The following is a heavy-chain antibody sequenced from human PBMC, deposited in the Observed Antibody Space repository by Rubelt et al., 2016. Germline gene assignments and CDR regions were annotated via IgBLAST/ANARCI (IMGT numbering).Heavy chain of an antibody. V-gene: IGHV3-11*04. D-gene: IGHD1-14*01. CDR2: ISSSGSTI. J-gene: IGHJ6*02. Sequence: YISSSGSTIYYADSVKGRFTISRDNAKNSLYLQMNSLRAEDTAVYYCVRETVLRGGMDVWGQGTTVTVSS. CDR3: VRETVLRGGMDV.